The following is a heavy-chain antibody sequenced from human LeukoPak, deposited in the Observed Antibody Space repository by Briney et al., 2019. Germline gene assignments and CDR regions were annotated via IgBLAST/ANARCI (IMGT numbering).Heavy chain of an antibody. D-gene: IGHD3-10*01. Sequence: ASVKVSYKASGYTFTGYYMHWVRQAPGQGLEWMGWINPNSGGTNYAQKFQGRVTMTRDTSISTAYMELSRLRSDDTAVYYCARDRKVRGASYNWFDPWGQGTLVTVSS. CDR3: ARDRKVRGASYNWFDP. J-gene: IGHJ5*02. CDR2: INPNSGGT. V-gene: IGHV1-2*02. CDR1: GYTFTGYY.